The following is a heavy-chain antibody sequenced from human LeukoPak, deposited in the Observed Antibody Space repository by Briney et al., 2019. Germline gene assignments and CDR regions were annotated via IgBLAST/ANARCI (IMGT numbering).Heavy chain of an antibody. D-gene: IGHD2-8*01. CDR1: GFTFRSYA. V-gene: IGHV3-23*01. CDR3: ATRDKMVYAIRSFDY. J-gene: IGHJ4*02. Sequence: HPGGSLRLSCAACGFTFRSYAMSWVRQAPGKGLQWVSAISGSGGSTYYADSVKGRFTISRDNSKNTLYLQMNSLRAEDTAVYYCATRDKMVYAIRSFDYWGQGTLVTVSS. CDR2: ISGSGGST.